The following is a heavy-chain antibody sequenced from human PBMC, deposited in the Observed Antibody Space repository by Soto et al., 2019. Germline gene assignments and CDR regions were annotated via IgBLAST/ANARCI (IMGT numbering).Heavy chain of an antibody. J-gene: IGHJ4*02. CDR1: GFTFSSYW. Sequence: GGSLRLSCAASGFTFSSYWMHWVRQAPGKGLVWVSRINSDGSSTSYADSVLGRFTISRDSSRNTVNLLMNRLRVEDTARYFCVSWVSVHFDYWGPGTLVTVSS. CDR3: VSWVSVHFDY. D-gene: IGHD2-8*01. CDR2: INSDGSST. V-gene: IGHV3-74*01.